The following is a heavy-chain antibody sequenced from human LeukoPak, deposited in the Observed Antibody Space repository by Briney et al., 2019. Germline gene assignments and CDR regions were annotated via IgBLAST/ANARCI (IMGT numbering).Heavy chain of an antibody. J-gene: IGHJ3*02. CDR3: AKDHIYDILTADAFDI. D-gene: IGHD3-9*01. Sequence: HAGGSLRLSCAASEFTFSTYGMSWVRQAPGKGLEWVSGINYSGDSTYYADSVKGRFTISRDNSKNTLYLQMNSLRAEDTAVYYCAKDHIYDILTADAFDIWGQGTMVTVSS. V-gene: IGHV3-23*01. CDR2: INYSGDST. CDR1: EFTFSTYG.